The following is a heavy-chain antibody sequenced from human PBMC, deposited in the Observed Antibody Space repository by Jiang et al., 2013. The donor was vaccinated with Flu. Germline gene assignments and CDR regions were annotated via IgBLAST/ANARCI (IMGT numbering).Heavy chain of an antibody. CDR2: ISYDGNIK. D-gene: IGHD6-19*01. CDR3: AKDEIHTGGWHPIDY. CDR1: GFIFRNYG. V-gene: IGHV3-30*18. Sequence: VQLVESGGGVVQPGRPLRLSCVASGFIFRNYGMHWVRQAPGKGLEWVAAISYDGNIKFYIDSVKGPIHRLQRRFQEHTVFANNNLSAEDTAVYYCAKDEIHTGGWHPIDYWG. J-gene: IGHJ4*01.